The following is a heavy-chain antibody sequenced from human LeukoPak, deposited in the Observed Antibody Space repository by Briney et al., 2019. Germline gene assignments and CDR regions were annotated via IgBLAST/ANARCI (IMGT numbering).Heavy chain of an antibody. J-gene: IGHJ3*02. CDR1: GFTFSSYA. D-gene: IGHD2-15*01. V-gene: IGHV3-23*01. CDR2: ITGSRGST. CDR3: ARGYCRGGSCYSGDAFDI. Sequence: GGSLRLSCAASGFTFSSYAMTWVRQAPGKGLEWVSSITGSRGSTYYADSVKGRFTISRDNAKNSLYLQMNSLRAEDTAVYYCARGYCRGGSCYSGDAFDIWGQGTMVTVSS.